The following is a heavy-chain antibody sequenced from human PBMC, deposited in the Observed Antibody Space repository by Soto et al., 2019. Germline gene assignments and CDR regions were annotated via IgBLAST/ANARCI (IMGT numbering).Heavy chain of an antibody. Sequence: ASVKVSCKASGGTFSSYAISWVRQAPGQGLEWMGGIIPIFGTANYAQKFQGRVTITADESTSTAYMELSSLRSEDTAVYYCAGGTVTTEPYYYYYGMDVWGQGTTVTVSS. CDR2: IIPIFGTA. V-gene: IGHV1-69*13. CDR1: GGTFSSYA. D-gene: IGHD4-17*01. CDR3: AGGTVTTEPYYYYYGMDV. J-gene: IGHJ6*02.